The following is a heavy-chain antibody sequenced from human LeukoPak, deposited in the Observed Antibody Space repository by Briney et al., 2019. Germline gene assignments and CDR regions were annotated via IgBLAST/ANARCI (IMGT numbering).Heavy chain of an antibody. CDR2: TYYRSKWYN. D-gene: IGHD6-13*01. V-gene: IGHV6-1*01. CDR3: ARDQSSSWHPRYYFDY. J-gene: IGHJ4*02. Sequence: SQTLSLTCAISGDSVSSNSAAWNWIRQSPSRGLEWLGRTYYRSKWYNDYAVSVKSRITINPDTSKNQFSLQLNSVTPEDTAVYYCARDQSSSWHPRYYFDYWGQGTLVTVSS. CDR1: GDSVSSNSAA.